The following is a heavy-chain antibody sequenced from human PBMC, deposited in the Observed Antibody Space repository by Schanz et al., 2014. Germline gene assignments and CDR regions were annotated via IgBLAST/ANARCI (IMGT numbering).Heavy chain of an antibody. D-gene: IGHD3-10*01. CDR3: ARIGGSVFDY. J-gene: IGHJ4*02. V-gene: IGHV3-11*01. CDR1: GFPFSDYF. CDR2: IGNGGVTI. Sequence: QVHLMESGGGVVQPGRSLRLSCTASGFPFSDYFMAWIRQPPGRGLEWVSYIGNGGVTIYYADSVKGRFTISRDNSKNSLYLQMNSLRAEDTAVYYCARIGGSVFDYWAQGTLVTVSS.